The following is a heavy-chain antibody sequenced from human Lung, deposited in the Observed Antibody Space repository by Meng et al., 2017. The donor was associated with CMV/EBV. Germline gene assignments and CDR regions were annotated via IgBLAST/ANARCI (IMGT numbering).Heavy chain of an antibody. Sequence: SETLSLTCAVYGGSFSGYYWNWIRQPPGKGLEWIGEINYTGSTNYNPSLKSRVTISADTSKNQLSLKLTSVTAADTAVYYCARRPDCITTSCHYYYQYYGMDVWGQGTTVTVSS. J-gene: IGHJ6*02. CDR2: INYTGST. D-gene: IGHD2-2*01. V-gene: IGHV4-34*01. CDR3: ARRPDCITTSCHYYYQYYGMDV. CDR1: GGSFSGYY.